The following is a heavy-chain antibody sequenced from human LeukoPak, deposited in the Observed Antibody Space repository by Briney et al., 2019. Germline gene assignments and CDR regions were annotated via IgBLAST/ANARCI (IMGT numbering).Heavy chain of an antibody. CDR2: ISYDGSNK. CDR1: GFTFSSYG. D-gene: IGHD6-13*01. J-gene: IGHJ4*02. V-gene: IGHV3-30*18. CDR3: AKDGYDY. Sequence: GGALRLSCAASGFTFSSYGMHWGRQAPGKGLEWVAAISYDGSNKYYADSVKGRFTISRDNSKNTLYLQMNSLRAEDTAVYYCAKDGYDYWGQGTLVTVSS.